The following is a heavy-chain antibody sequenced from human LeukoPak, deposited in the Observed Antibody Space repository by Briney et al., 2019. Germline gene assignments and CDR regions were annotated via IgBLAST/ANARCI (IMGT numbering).Heavy chain of an antibody. CDR1: GYSISSGYY. V-gene: IGHV4-38-2*02. J-gene: IGHJ4*02. CDR2: IYHSGST. D-gene: IGHD1-26*01. CDR3: ASFLSGSYPDY. Sequence: SETLSLTCTVSGYSISSGYYWGWIRQPPGKGLEWIGRIYHSGSTYYNPSLKSRVTISVDTSKNQFSLKLSSVTAADPAVYYCASFLSGSYPDYWGQGTLVTVSS.